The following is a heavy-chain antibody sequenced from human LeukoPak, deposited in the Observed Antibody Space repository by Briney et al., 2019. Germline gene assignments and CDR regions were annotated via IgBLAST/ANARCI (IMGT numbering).Heavy chain of an antibody. CDR2: IKSKTDGGTT. CDR3: TTQQQLVPPYYFDY. Sequence: PGGSLRLSCAASGFTFSNAWMSWVRQAPGKGLEWVGRIKSKTDGGTTDYAAPVKGRFTISRDDSKNTLYLQMNSLKTEGTAVYYCTTQQQLVPPYYFDYWGQGTLVTVSS. V-gene: IGHV3-15*01. J-gene: IGHJ4*02. D-gene: IGHD6-13*01. CDR1: GFTFSNAW.